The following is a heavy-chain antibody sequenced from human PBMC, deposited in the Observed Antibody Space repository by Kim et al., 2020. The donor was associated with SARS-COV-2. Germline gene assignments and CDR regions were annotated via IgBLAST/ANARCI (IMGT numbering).Heavy chain of an antibody. D-gene: IGHD3-3*01. V-gene: IGHV3-21*01. CDR3: ARDPKIYYVFWSRLGHPGWFDP. J-gene: IGHJ5*02. CDR2: ISSSSSNI. Sequence: GGSLRLSCAASGFTFSSYSMNWVRQAPGKGLEWVSSISSSSSNIYYADSVKGRFTISRDNAKNSLYLQMNSLRAEDTATYYCARDPKIYYVFWSRLGHPGWFDPWGQGTLVTVSS. CDR1: GFTFSSYS.